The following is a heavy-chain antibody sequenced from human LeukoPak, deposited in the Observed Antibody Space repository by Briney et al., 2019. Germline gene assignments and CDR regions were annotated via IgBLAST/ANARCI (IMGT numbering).Heavy chain of an antibody. V-gene: IGHV4-59*12. J-gene: IGHJ4*02. CDR2: IYYSGST. Sequence: SETLSLTCTLSGGSFSSYHWSWIRQPPGKGLEWIGYIYYSGSTNYNPSLKSRVTISVDTSKNQFSLKLSSVTPEDTAVYYCARDRHGSGSHAGLCVDYWGQGTLVTVSS. D-gene: IGHD3-10*01. CDR1: GGSFSSYH. CDR3: ARDRHGSGSHAGLCVDY.